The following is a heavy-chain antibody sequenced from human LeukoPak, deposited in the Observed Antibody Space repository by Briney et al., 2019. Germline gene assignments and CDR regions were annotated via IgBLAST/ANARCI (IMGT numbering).Heavy chain of an antibody. D-gene: IGHD5-12*01. CDR2: IILTADTK. Sequence: GSLRLSCAASGFTFTSYWMTWVRQAPGQGLDWVSAIILTADTKFYADSVKGRFTISRDNSKNTVYLQMNSLRAEDTAVYYCAKGGPRDGYNDFDYWGHGTLVTVSS. J-gene: IGHJ4*01. CDR3: AKGGPRDGYNDFDY. V-gene: IGHV3-23*01. CDR1: GFTFTSYW.